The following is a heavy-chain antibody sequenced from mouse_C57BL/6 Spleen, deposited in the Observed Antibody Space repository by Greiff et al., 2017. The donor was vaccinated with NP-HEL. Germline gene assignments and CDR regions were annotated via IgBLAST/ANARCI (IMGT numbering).Heavy chain of an antibody. J-gene: IGHJ3*01. CDR2: INPYNGGT. Sequence: EVQLQQSGPVLVKPGASVKMSCKASGYTFTDYYMNWVKQSPGKSLEWIGVINPYNGGTSYNQKFKGKATLTVDKSSSTAYMELNSLASEDSAVYYCARTDHEGDYWGQGTRVTVSA. CDR3: ARTDHEGDY. CDR1: GYTFTDYY. V-gene: IGHV1-19*01.